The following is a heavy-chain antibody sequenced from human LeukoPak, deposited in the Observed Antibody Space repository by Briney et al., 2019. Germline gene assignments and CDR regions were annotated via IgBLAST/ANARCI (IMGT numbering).Heavy chain of an antibody. V-gene: IGHV3-74*01. D-gene: IGHD3-10*01. CDR2: INEHGSIT. J-gene: IGHJ4*02. CDR3: ARDVAGSGSL. Sequence: LAGGSLRLSCAASGFTFSSYWMHWVRQVPRKGLVWVARINEHGSITDYADSVKDRFTVSRDNAWNTLYLQMNSLRAEDTAVYYCARDVAGSGSLWGQGTLITVSS. CDR1: GFTFSSYW.